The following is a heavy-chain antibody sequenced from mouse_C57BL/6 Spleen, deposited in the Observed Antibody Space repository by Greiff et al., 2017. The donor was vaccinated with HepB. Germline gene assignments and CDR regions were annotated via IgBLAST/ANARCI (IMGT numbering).Heavy chain of an antibody. J-gene: IGHJ4*01. CDR2: SRNKANDYTT. CDR3: ARDASYAMDY. V-gene: IGHV7-1*01. Sequence: EVKLVDSGGGLVQSGRSLRLSCATSGFPFSDFYMEWVRQAPGKGLEWIAASRNKANDYTTEYSASVKGRFIVSRDTSQSILYLQMNALRAEDTAMYYCARDASYAMDYWGQGTSVTVSS. CDR1: GFPFSDFY.